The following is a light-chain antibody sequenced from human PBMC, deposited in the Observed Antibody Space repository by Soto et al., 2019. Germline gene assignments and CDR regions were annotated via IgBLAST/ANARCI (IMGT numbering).Light chain of an antibody. V-gene: IGKV1-33*01. CDR2: DAS. J-gene: IGKJ1*01. Sequence: DIPMIKSPCSLSASVGDRVTITCQASQEISNYLNWYQQKPGKAPKLLIYDASNLERGVPSRFSGRGSGTDFTFTISSLQPEDFATYYCQQYDQLPLTFGRGTKVEIK. CDR1: QEISNY. CDR3: QQYDQLPLT.